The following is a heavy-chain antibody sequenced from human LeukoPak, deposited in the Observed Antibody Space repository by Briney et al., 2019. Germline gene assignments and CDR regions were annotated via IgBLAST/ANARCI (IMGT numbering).Heavy chain of an antibody. D-gene: IGHD3-10*01. V-gene: IGHV3-48*03. Sequence: PRGSLRLSCAASGFTFSSYEMNWVRQAPGKGLEWVSYISSSGSTIYYADSVKGRSTISRDNAKNSLYLQMNSLRAEDTAVYYCARGPYYGSGSYVAYWGQGTLVTVSS. J-gene: IGHJ4*02. CDR3: ARGPYYGSGSYVAY. CDR2: ISSSGSTI. CDR1: GFTFSSYE.